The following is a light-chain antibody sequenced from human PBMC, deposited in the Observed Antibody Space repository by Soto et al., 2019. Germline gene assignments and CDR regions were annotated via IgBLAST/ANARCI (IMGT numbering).Light chain of an antibody. V-gene: IGKV3-20*01. J-gene: IGKJ1*01. CDR2: GAS. CDR1: QSVSNNY. Sequence: EIVLTQSPGTLSLSPGERATLSCRTSQSVSNNYLAWYQQKPGQAPRLLIYGASSRATGIPDRFSGSGSGTDFTLSISRLEPEDFAVYYCQQYSRLWTFGKGTKVEIK. CDR3: QQYSRLWT.